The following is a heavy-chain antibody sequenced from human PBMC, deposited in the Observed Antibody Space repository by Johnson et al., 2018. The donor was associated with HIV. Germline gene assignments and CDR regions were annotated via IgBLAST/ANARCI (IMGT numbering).Heavy chain of an antibody. CDR2: ISSSSSTI. CDR3: VRVRGYYYFSDAFDI. Sequence: QVQLVESGGGLVKPGRSLRLSCAASGFTFSDYYMSWIRQAPGKGLEWVSYISSSSSTIYYADSVKGRFTISRDNAKKSLYLQMNSLRAEDTALYYCVRVRGYYYFSDAFDIWGHGTLVTVSS. CDR1: GFTFSDYY. D-gene: IGHD3-22*01. J-gene: IGHJ3*02. V-gene: IGHV3-11*01.